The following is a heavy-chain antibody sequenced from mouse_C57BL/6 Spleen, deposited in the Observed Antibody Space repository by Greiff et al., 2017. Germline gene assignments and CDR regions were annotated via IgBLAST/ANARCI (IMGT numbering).Heavy chain of an antibody. CDR2: INPYNGGT. Sequence: VHVKQSGPVLVKPGASVKMSCKASGYTFTDYYMNWVKQSHGKSLEWIGVINPYNGGTSYNQKFKGKATLTVDKSSSTAYMELNSLTSEDSAVXYCARNGYYEGGAMDYWGEGTSVTVSS. CDR3: ARNGYYEGGAMDY. CDR1: GYTFTDYY. J-gene: IGHJ4*01. V-gene: IGHV1-19*01. D-gene: IGHD2-3*01.